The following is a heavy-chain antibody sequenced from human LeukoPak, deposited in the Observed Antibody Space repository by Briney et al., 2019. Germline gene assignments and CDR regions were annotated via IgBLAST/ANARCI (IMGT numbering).Heavy chain of an antibody. J-gene: IGHJ4*02. V-gene: IGHV4-39*07. D-gene: IGHD3-16*02. CDR3: ARDRDDYVWGSYRIFDY. Sequence: PSETLSLTCTVSGGSISSSSYYWGWIRQPPGKGLEWIGSIYYSGSTYYNPSLKSRVTISVDTSKNQFSLKLSSVTAADTAVYYCARDRDDYVWGSYRIFDYWGQGTLATVSS. CDR2: IYYSGST. CDR1: GGSISSSSYY.